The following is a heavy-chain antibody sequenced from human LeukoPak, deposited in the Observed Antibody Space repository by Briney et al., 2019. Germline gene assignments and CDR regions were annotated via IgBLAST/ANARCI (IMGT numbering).Heavy chain of an antibody. CDR2: VSGGGGST. J-gene: IGHJ4*02. Sequence: GGSLRLSCAASGFIFSSYAMSWVRQAPGKGLEWVSSVSGGGGSTYYADSVKGRFTISRDNSKSTLFLQMNSLRAEDTAVYYCAKSSYYDSSGYYREYYFDYWGQGTLVTVPS. V-gene: IGHV3-23*01. CDR3: AKSSYYDSSGYYREYYFDY. CDR1: GFIFSSYA. D-gene: IGHD3-22*01.